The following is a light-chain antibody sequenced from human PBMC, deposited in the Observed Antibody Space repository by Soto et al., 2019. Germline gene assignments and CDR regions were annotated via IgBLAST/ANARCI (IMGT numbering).Light chain of an antibody. CDR3: SSFKGHNSFV. CDR2: EVS. V-gene: IGLV2-8*01. J-gene: IGLJ1*01. Sequence: LTQPPSASGSPGQSVTIPCTGTYSDIGAYNYVSWYQQRPGEAPKLIIYEVSKRPSGVPDRIFAYKSGNTASLTVSGLQADDEANYYCSSFKGHNSFVFGTGTKVTV. CDR1: YSDIGAYNY.